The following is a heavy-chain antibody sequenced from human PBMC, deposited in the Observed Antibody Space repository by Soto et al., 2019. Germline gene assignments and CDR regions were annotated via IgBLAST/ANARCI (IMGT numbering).Heavy chain of an antibody. J-gene: IGHJ5*02. CDR3: ARDADTTGHFRLYDL. Sequence: QVQLVESGGGVVQPGGSLRLSCAASGFTFSYYGFHWVRQAPGKGLEWVAVMHTGGNEKYYVDSVKGRFTVSRDDSRNMVYLEMSGLRAEDTAECFCARDADTTGHFRLYDLWGRGALVAVS. CDR1: GFTFSYYG. D-gene: IGHD3-9*01. CDR2: MHTGGNEK. V-gene: IGHV3-33*08.